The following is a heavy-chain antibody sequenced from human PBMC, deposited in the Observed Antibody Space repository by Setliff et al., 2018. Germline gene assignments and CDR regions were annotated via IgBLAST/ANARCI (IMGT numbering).Heavy chain of an antibody. D-gene: IGHD3-9*01. Sequence: GASEKVSCKTSGYNFITTGISWVRQAPGQGPEWMGCISPFNGNTNYAQKFQDRVTMTTDTSTATVYMELKNLRSDDTAVYYCARSSGPRVVLAADFDYWGQGTLVTVSS. CDR1: GYNFITTG. J-gene: IGHJ4*02. V-gene: IGHV1-18*01. CDR3: ARSSGPRVVLAADFDY. CDR2: ISPFNGNT.